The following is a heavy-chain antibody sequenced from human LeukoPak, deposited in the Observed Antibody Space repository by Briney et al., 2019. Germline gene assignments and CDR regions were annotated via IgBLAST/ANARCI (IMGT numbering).Heavy chain of an antibody. CDR1: GFTFSSYG. Sequence: GGTLRLSCAASGFTFSSYGMSWVRQAPGKGLEWVSVIYSGGSTYYADSVKGRFTISRDNSKNTLYLQMNSLRAEDTAVYYCARDGGDYVGYWYFDLWGRGTLVTVSS. CDR2: IYSGGST. V-gene: IGHV3-66*01. D-gene: IGHD4-17*01. CDR3: ARDGGDYVGYWYFDL. J-gene: IGHJ2*01.